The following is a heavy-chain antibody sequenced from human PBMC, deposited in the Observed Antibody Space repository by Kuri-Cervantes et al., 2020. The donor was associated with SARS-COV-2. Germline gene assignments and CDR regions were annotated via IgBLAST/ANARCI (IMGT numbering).Heavy chain of an antibody. CDR2: IYYSGST. V-gene: IGHV4-39*01. CDR3: AKSGLGVSYYFDS. J-gene: IGHJ4*01. D-gene: IGHD5/OR15-5a*01. Sequence: SETLSLTCSVSGGSISSRNFYWGWIRQPPGKGLEWIGNIYYSGSTYYSPSLKSRVTISMDTSKDQFSLKLSSVTAADTAVYYCAKSGLGVSYYFDSWGHGTLVTVSS. CDR1: GGSISSRNFY.